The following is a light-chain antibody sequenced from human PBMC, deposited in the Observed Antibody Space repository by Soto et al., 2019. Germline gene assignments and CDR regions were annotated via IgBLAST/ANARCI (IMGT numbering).Light chain of an antibody. CDR3: QQYGISPLT. CDR1: QSVSSSY. Sequence: EIVLTQSPGTLSLSPGERATLSCRASQSVSSSYLAWYQQKPGQAPRLLICGASSRATGIPDRFSGSGSGTDFTLTISRLKPEDFAVYYCQQYGISPLTFGGGTKVEIK. CDR2: GAS. V-gene: IGKV3-20*01. J-gene: IGKJ4*01.